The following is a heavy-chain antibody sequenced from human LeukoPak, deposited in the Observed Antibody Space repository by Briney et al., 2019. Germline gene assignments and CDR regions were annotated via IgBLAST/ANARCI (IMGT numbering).Heavy chain of an antibody. J-gene: IGHJ6*03. CDR3: AKGSGWEVSYYYYYMDV. D-gene: IGHD1-26*01. Sequence: GGSLRLSCAASAFTFSSFGMHWVRQAPGKGLEWVAFIGYDGNKEYYADSVKGRFTISRDNSQNKLFLHMNSLTTEDTAVYYCAKGSGWEVSYYYYYMDVWGKGTTVTISS. CDR2: IGYDGNKE. CDR1: AFTFSSFG. V-gene: IGHV3-30*02.